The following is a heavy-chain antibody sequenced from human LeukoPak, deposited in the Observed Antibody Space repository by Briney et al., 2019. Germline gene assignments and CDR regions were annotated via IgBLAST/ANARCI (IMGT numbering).Heavy chain of an antibody. J-gene: IGHJ4*02. CDR1: GGSISSSSYY. CDR3: ARWRGTSGSYYFYFDY. Sequence: SETLSLTCTVSGGSISSSSYYWGWIRQPPGKGLEWIGSIFYTGSTYYNPSLKSRVTLSVDTSKNQFSLKLSSVTAADTAVYYCARWRGTSGSYYFYFDYWGQGTLATVSS. D-gene: IGHD1-26*01. CDR2: IFYTGST. V-gene: IGHV4-39*01.